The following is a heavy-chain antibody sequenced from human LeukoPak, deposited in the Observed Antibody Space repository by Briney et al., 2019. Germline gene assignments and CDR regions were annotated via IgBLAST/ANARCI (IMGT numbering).Heavy chain of an antibody. J-gene: IGHJ4*02. V-gene: IGHV3-23*01. CDR3: AKGY. CDR2: IRGSDGTT. Sequence: PGMGLELVSTIRGSDGTTYYADSVKGGFTISRDNSKNTLYLQMNSLRAEDTAVYYCAKGYLGQGTLVTVSS.